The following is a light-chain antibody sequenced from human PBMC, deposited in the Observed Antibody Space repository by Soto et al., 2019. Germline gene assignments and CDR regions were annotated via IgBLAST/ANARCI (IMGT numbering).Light chain of an antibody. CDR3: PSFDSSLRIRI. J-gene: IGLJ2*01. CDR1: SSNIGAGYD. Sequence: QSVLTQPPSMSGAPGQRGPISCTGSSSNIGAGYDVHWYQQLPGTVPKLLIYGNNNRPSGVPDRFSGSKSGTSASLAITGLQAEDEADYYCPSFDSSLRIRIFGGGTKLTVL. V-gene: IGLV1-40*01. CDR2: GNN.